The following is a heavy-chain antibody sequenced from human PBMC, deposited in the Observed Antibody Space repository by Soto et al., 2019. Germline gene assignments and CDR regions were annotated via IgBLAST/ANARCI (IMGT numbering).Heavy chain of an antibody. CDR2: INIAGNT. J-gene: IGHJ5*02. D-gene: IGHD5-12*01. CDR3: ARARRLENWFDP. Sequence: PSETLSLTCSVSGGSLFGYYCTWIRQPAGGGLEWIGRINIAGNTNYNPSLKSRVTMSVDPSRKHFSLSLSSISAADTATYFCARARRLENWFDPWGPGIQVTVSS. V-gene: IGHV4-4*07. CDR1: GGSLFGYY.